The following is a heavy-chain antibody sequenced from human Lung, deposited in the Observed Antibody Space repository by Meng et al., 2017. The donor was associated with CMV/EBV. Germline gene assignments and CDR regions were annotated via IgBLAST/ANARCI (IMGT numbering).Heavy chain of an antibody. Sequence: GEXXTISCAASGFTFSSYWMSWVRQAPVKGLEWVASIKQDGSEKYYVDSVKGRFTISRDNAKNSLYLQMNSLRAEDTAVYYCARDLRSPVYGGQGTLVTVSS. V-gene: IGHV3-7*01. CDR1: GFTFSSYW. J-gene: IGHJ4*02. CDR3: ARDLRSPVY. D-gene: IGHD3-10*01. CDR2: IKQDGSEK.